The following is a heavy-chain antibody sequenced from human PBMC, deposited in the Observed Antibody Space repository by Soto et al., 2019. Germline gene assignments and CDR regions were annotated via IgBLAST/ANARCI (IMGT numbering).Heavy chain of an antibody. V-gene: IGHV3-30-3*01. D-gene: IGHD1-26*01. J-gene: IGHJ6*02. CDR1: GFTFSSYA. CDR3: ARCIVGARNYYYCGMDV. Sequence: QVQLVESGGGVVQPGRSLRLSCAASGFTFSSYAMHWVRQAPGKGLEWVAVISYDGSNKYYADSVKGRFTISRDNSKNTLYLQMNSLRAEDTAVYYCARCIVGARNYYYCGMDVWGQGTTVTVSS. CDR2: ISYDGSNK.